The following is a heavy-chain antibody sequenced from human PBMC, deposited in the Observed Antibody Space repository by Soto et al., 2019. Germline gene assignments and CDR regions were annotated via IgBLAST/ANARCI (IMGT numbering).Heavy chain of an antibody. CDR2: ISGNGHST. CDR1: GFTLSSYT. J-gene: IGHJ4*02. D-gene: IGHD4-17*01. Sequence: EVQLVESGGGLVQPGGSLRLSCAASGFTLSSYTMHWVRQAAGRGLEYVSAISGNGHSTSYANSVKGRFTISRDISKHTLYLQMGSLRAEDMAVYYCARETNRRDYDGWGQGTLVTVSS. CDR3: ARETNRRDYDG. V-gene: IGHV3-64*01.